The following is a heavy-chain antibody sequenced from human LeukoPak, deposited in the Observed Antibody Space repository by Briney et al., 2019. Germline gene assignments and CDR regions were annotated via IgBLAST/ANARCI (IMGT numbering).Heavy chain of an antibody. J-gene: IGHJ4*02. CDR2: TYYRSKCYN. D-gene: IGHD6-19*01. CDR3: ARDRSGFDY. CDR1: GDSVSSNSAA. Sequence: SQTLSLTCAISGDSVSSNSAACNCIRQSPSRGLEWLGRTYYRSKCYNDYAVYVESRISINPHTSKNQFSLQLNSVTPEDTAVYYCARDRSGFDYWGQGTLVTVSS. V-gene: IGHV6-1*01.